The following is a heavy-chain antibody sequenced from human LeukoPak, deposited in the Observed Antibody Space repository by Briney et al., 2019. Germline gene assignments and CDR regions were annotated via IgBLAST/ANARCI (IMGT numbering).Heavy chain of an antibody. CDR2: IYYSGST. CDR1: GGSISSYY. Sequence: SETLSLTCTVSGGSISSYYWSWIRQPPGKGLEWIGYIYYSGSTNYNPSLKSRVTISVDTSKHQFSLKLSSVTAADTAVYYCASLTTVVTPYAFDIWGQGTMVTVSS. D-gene: IGHD4-23*01. J-gene: IGHJ3*02. CDR3: ASLTTVVTPYAFDI. V-gene: IGHV4-59*01.